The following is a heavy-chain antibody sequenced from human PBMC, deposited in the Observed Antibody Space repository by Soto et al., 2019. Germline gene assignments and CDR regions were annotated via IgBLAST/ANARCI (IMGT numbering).Heavy chain of an antibody. CDR1: GGSFSGYY. D-gene: IGHD6-6*01. V-gene: IGHV4-34*01. J-gene: IGHJ1*01. CDR3: ARGLRRIAARPFAYFQH. CDR2: INHSGST. Sequence: QVQLQQWGAGLLKPSETLSLTCAVYGGSFSGYYWSWIRQPPGKWLEWIREINHSGSTNYNPSLKRRVTISVDTSQNQFSLKLSSVTAADTAVYYCARGLRRIAARPFAYFQHWGQGTLVTVSS.